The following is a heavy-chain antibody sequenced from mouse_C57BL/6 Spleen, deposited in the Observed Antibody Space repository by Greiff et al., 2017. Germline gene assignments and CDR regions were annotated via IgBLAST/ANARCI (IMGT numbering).Heavy chain of an antibody. V-gene: IGHV3-6*01. CDR2: ISYDGSN. CDR3: AGGDGYYGRYVDV. J-gene: IGHJ1*03. CDR1: GYSITSGYY. Sequence: VKLQESGPGLVKPSQSLSLTCSVTGYSITSGYYWNWIRQFPGNKLEWMGYISYDGSNNYNPSLKNRISITRDTSKNQFFLKLNSVTTEDTATYYCAGGDGYYGRYVDVWGTGTTVTVSS. D-gene: IGHD2-3*01.